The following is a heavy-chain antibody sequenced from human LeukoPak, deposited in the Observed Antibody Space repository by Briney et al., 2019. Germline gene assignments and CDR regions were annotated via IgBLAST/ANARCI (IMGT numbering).Heavy chain of an antibody. CDR2: IRYDGSNK. CDR1: GFTFSSYG. CDR3: AREHSGYDFPGRDYYYMDV. Sequence: GGSLRLSCAASGFTFSSYGMHWVRQAPGKGLEWVAYIRYDGSNKYYADSVKGRFTISRDISKNTLYLQMNSLRAEDTAVYYCAREHSGYDFPGRDYYYMDVWGKGTTVTVSS. J-gene: IGHJ6*03. D-gene: IGHD5-12*01. V-gene: IGHV3-30*02.